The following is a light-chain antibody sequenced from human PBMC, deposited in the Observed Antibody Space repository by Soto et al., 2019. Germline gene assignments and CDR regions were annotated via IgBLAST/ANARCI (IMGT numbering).Light chain of an antibody. Sequence: DIVMTQSPATLSVAPGERVTLSCRASQSVSSSYLAWYQQKPGQAPRLLIYGASSRATGIPDRFSGSGSGTDFTLTISRLEPKDFAVYYCQQYGSSPWTFGQGTKVDIK. J-gene: IGKJ1*01. CDR2: GAS. CDR3: QQYGSSPWT. CDR1: QSVSSSY. V-gene: IGKV3-20*01.